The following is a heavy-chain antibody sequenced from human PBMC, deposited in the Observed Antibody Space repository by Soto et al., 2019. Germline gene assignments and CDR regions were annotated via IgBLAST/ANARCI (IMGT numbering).Heavy chain of an antibody. CDR1: GFTFSSYG. CDR3: ARGGNRDRFDP. CDR2: IWYDGSNK. Sequence: GGSLRLSCAASGFTFSSYGMHWGRQAPGKGLEWVAVIWYDGSNKYYADSVKGRFTISRDNSKNTLYLQMNSLRAEDTAVYYCARGGNRDRFDPWGQGTLVPVPP. V-gene: IGHV3-33*01. J-gene: IGHJ5*02.